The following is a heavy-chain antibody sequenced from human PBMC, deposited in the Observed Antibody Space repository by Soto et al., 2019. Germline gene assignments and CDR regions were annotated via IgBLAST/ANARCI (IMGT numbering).Heavy chain of an antibody. D-gene: IGHD4-17*01. J-gene: IGHJ6*02. CDR3: VMTKTPHVGNGKDV. CDR2: IYYSGST. Sequence: QVRLQESGPGLVRPSQTLSLTCTVSGDSLSSGGYYCSWIRQLPGKGLEWIGFIYYSGSTFYNPSLGTRVTMSADASKNQISLKLSSVPAADPDVYYCVMTKTPHVGNGKDVWGQGPTVTVSS. CDR1: GDSLSSGGYY. V-gene: IGHV4-31*04.